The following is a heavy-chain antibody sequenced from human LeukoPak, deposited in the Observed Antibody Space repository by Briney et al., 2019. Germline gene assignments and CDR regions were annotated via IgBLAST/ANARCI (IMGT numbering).Heavy chain of an antibody. J-gene: IGHJ5*02. V-gene: IGHV3-30*03. CDR1: GFTFSSYG. D-gene: IGHD1-7*01. Sequence: HPGGSLRLSCAASGFTFSSYGMHWVRQAPGKGLEWVAVISYDGSNKYYADSVKGRFTISRDNSKNTLYPQMNSLRAEDTAVYYCARGGWNYVFNSWGQGTLVTVSS. CDR2: ISYDGSNK. CDR3: ARGGWNYVFNS.